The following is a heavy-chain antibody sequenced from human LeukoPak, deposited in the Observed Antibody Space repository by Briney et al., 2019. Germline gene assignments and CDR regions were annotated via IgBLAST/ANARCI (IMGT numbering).Heavy chain of an antibody. D-gene: IGHD3-10*01. V-gene: IGHV4-34*01. CDR3: ARGRVVTPNYFDY. Sequence: SETLSLTCAVYGGSFSGYYWSWIRQPPGKGLEWIGEINHSGSTNYNPSLKSRVTISVDTSKNQFSLKLSSVTAVDTAVYYCARGRVVTPNYFDYWGQGTLVTVSS. CDR2: INHSGST. J-gene: IGHJ4*02. CDR1: GGSFSGYY.